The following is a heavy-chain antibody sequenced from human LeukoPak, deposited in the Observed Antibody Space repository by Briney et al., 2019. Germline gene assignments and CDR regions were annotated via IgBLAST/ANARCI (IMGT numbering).Heavy chain of an antibody. Sequence: SETLSPTCAVYGGSFSGYYWSWIRQPPGKGLEWIGEINHSGSTNYNPSLKSRVTISVDTSKNQFSLKLSSVTAADTAVYYCARGWAVCSSTSCYDAFDIWGQGTMVTVSS. CDR2: INHSGST. D-gene: IGHD2-2*01. CDR1: GGSFSGYY. V-gene: IGHV4-34*01. J-gene: IGHJ3*02. CDR3: ARGWAVCSSTSCYDAFDI.